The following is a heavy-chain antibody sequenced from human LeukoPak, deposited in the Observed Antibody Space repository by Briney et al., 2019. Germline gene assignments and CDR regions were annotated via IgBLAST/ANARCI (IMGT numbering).Heavy chain of an antibody. V-gene: IGHV3-23*01. Sequence: PGGSLRLSCAASGFTFSSYAVSWVRQAPGKGLEWVSAISGSGGSTYYADSVKGRFTISRDNSKNTLYLQMNSLRAEDTAVYYCAKGKDYYDSSDTFDYWGQGTLVTVSS. CDR2: ISGSGGST. CDR3: AKGKDYYDSSDTFDY. CDR1: GFTFSSYA. J-gene: IGHJ4*02. D-gene: IGHD3-22*01.